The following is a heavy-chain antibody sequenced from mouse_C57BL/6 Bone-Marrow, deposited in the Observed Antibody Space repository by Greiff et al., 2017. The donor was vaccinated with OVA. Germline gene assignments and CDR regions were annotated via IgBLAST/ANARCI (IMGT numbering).Heavy chain of an antibody. Sequence: QVQLQQPGAELVKPGASVKLSCKASGYTFTSYWMQWVKQRPGQGLEWIGEIDPSDSYTNYNQKFKGKATLPVDTSSSTAYMQLSSLTSEDSAVYYCAREDGTTVVVDYWGQGTTLTVSS. CDR2: IDPSDSYT. V-gene: IGHV1-50*01. CDR1: GYTFTSYW. J-gene: IGHJ2*01. CDR3: AREDGTTVVVDY. D-gene: IGHD1-1*01.